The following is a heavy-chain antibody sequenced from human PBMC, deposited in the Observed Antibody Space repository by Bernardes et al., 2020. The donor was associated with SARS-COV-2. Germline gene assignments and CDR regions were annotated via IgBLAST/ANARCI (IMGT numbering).Heavy chain of an antibody. CDR1: GFTVSSNY. J-gene: IGHJ4*02. D-gene: IGHD4-17*01. V-gene: IGHV3-53*04. Sequence: GGSLRLSCAASGFTVSSNYMSWVRQAPGKGLEWVSVIYSGGSTYYADSVKGRFTISRHNSKNTLYLQMNSLRAEDTAVYYCAREPTPNYYGDYGYFDYWGQGTLVTVSS. CDR3: AREPTPNYYGDYGYFDY. CDR2: IYSGGST.